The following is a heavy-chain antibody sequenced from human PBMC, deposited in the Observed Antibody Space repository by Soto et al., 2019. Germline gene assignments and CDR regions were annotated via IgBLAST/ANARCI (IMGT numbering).Heavy chain of an antibody. CDR3: AKNAYYYGMDV. Sequence: GGSLRLSCAASGFTFSSYGMHWVRQAPGKGLEWVAVISYDGSNKYYADSVKGRFTISRDNSKNTLYLQMNSLRAEDTAVYYCAKNAYYYGMDVWGQGTTVTVSS. CDR1: GFTFSSYG. V-gene: IGHV3-30*18. J-gene: IGHJ6*02. CDR2: ISYDGSNK.